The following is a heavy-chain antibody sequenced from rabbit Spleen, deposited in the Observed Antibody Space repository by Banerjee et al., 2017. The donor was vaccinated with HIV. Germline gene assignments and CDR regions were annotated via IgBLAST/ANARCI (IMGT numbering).Heavy chain of an antibody. V-gene: IGHV1S40*01. CDR3: ARDTSSSFSSYGMDL. CDR1: GVSFSMSSY. CDR2: IDIGSSGFT. Sequence: QSLEESGGDLVKPGASLTLTCTASGVSFSMSSYMCWVRQAPGKGLEWIVCIDIGSSGFTYYANWAKGRFTISKTSSTTVTLQMTSLTAADTATYFCARDTSSSFSSYGMDLWGQGTLVTVS. J-gene: IGHJ6*01. D-gene: IGHD1-1*01.